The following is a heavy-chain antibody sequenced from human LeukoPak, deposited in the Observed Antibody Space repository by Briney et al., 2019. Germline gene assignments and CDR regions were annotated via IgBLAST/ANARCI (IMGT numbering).Heavy chain of an antibody. D-gene: IGHD1-26*01. CDR3: ARDLIVGATFDF. CDR2: INPNGGST. J-gene: IGHJ4*02. V-gene: IGHV1-46*01. Sequence: GASVKVSCKASGYTFTTFYIHWGRQAPGQGLEWMGMINPNGGSTTYSQKFQDRVSMTRDTSTRTVYMELSSLRSEDTAVYYCARDLIVGATFDFWGQGTLVTVCS. CDR1: GYTFTTFY.